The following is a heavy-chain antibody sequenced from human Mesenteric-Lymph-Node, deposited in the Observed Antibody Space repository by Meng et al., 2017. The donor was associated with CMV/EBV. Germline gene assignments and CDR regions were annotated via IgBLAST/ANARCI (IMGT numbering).Heavy chain of an antibody. CDR1: GYTFTSYY. CDR3: SRSCSVGDCYYFDY. J-gene: IGHJ4*02. Sequence: ASVKVSCKASGYTFTSYYMHWVRQAPGQGLEWMGWVNPRTGDTNYAQKFQGRVTMTRDTSISTVYVELSRLRSDDTAVYYCSRSCSVGDCYYFDYWGQGSLVTVSS. CDR2: VNPRTGDT. D-gene: IGHD2-21*01. V-gene: IGHV1-2*02.